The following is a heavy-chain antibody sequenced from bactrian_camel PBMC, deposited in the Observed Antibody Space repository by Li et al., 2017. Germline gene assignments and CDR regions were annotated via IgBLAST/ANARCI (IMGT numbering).Heavy chain of an antibody. J-gene: IGHJ4*01. CDR2: ITTGTGNT. CDR1: RFAPSSNC. V-gene: IGHV3S40*01. D-gene: IGHD3*01. CDR3: AAEPWRAGDVRRRRDVRCAPADYYPY. Sequence: EVQLVESGEGSVQAGGSLRLSCTANRFAPSSNCMGWFRQAPGKEREGVATITTGTGNTDYADSVKGRFTISQDGAENTVYLQMNGLKPEDTAMYFCAAEPWRAGDVRRRRDVRCAPADYYPYWGQGTQVTVS.